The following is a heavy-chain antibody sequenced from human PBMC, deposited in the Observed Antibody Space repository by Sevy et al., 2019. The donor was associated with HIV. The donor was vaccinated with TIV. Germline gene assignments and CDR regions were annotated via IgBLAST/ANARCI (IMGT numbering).Heavy chain of an antibody. D-gene: IGHD4-4*01. J-gene: IGHJ6*02. CDR1: AFTFSSYT. V-gene: IGHV3-33*08. CDR3: AREIMTTVTTEAYYYYYGMDV. Sequence: GGSLRLSCVDSAFTFSSYTMKWVRQAPGKGLEWVAVIWYDGSNKYYADSVKGRLTISRDNSKNTLYLQMNSLRAEDTAVYYCAREIMTTVTTEAYYYYYGMDVWGQGTTVTVSS. CDR2: IWYDGSNK.